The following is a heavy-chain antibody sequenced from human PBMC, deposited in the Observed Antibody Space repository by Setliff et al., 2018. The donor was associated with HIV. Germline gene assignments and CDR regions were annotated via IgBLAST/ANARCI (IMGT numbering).Heavy chain of an antibody. D-gene: IGHD5-18*01. Sequence: PSETLSLTCTVSGGSISSSSYYWGWIRQPPGQGLEWIGYISYSGSTNYNPSLESRIAMSVDTSKQQFSLEVSSVTAADTAVYYCARTRGYSYGTLAGFDYWGRGSLVTVSS. CDR1: GGSISSSSYY. CDR2: ISYSGST. J-gene: IGHJ4*01. CDR3: ARTRGYSYGTLAGFDY. V-gene: IGHV4-61*05.